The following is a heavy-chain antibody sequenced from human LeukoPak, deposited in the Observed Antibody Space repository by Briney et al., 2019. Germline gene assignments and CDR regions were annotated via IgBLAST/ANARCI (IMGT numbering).Heavy chain of an antibody. Sequence: KPSETLSLTCTVSGGSISSSSYYWGWIRQPPGKGLEWIGSMYYSGSTNYNPSLKSRVTISVDTSKNQFSLKLSSVTAADTAVYYCARVRVVAAAYYFDYWGQGTLVTVSS. CDR2: MYYSGST. D-gene: IGHD2-15*01. V-gene: IGHV4-39*07. CDR3: ARVRVVAAAYYFDY. CDR1: GGSISSSSYY. J-gene: IGHJ4*02.